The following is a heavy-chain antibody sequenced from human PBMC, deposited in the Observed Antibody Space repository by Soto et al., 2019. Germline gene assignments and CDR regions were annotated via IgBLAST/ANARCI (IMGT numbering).Heavy chain of an antibody. CDR1: GGKFRKSA. CDR2: IIPLFGEA. J-gene: IGHJ6*02. Sequence: QVQLVQSGAEVKNPGSSVKVSCTASGGKFRKSAFSWVRQAPGQGLEWVGGIIPLFGEADYAPRFKGRVTITADDSTTTAYMELSSLRSDDTAIYYFARVWPRGTIIVIDIDNYGMEVRGQGTTVTVSS. CDR3: ARVWPRGTIIVIDIDNYGMEV. V-gene: IGHV1-69*01. D-gene: IGHD3-22*01.